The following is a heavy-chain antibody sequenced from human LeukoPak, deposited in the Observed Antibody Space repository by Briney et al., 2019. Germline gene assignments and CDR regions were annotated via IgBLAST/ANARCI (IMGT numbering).Heavy chain of an antibody. J-gene: IGHJ5*02. D-gene: IGHD3-22*01. CDR2: IYHSGST. CDR3: AREYYDRLDP. Sequence: PSETLSLTCTVSGYSISSGYYWGWIRQPPGKGLEWIGSIYHSGSTYYNPSLKSRVTISVDTSKNQFSLKLSSVTAADTAVYYCAREYYDRLDPWGQGTLVTVSS. V-gene: IGHV4-38-2*02. CDR1: GYSISSGYY.